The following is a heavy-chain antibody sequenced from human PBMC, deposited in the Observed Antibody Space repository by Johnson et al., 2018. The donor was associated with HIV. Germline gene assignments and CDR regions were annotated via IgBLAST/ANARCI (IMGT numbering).Heavy chain of an antibody. CDR1: GFTVSSNY. J-gene: IGHJ3*02. Sequence: VQLVESGGGLIQPGGSLRLSCAASGFTVSSNYLSWVRQAPGKGLEWVSGINWNGGSTGSVDSVKGRFTISRDSAKNSLYLQMNSLRAEDTALYYCARGRHSSGYYTAAFDIWGQGTMVTVSS. CDR2: INWNGGST. D-gene: IGHD3-22*01. CDR3: ARGRHSSGYYTAAFDI. V-gene: IGHV3-20*04.